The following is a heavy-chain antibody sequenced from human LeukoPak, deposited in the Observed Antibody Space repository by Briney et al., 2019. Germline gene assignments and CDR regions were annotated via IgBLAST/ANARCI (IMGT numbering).Heavy chain of an antibody. CDR1: GFTFGSYS. CDR2: VSTSGSYI. V-gene: IGHV3-21*01. D-gene: IGHD6-19*01. CDR3: ASQTPRRLPIAVADYFDY. Sequence: GGSLRLACAVSGFTFGSYSMNWVRQAPGKGLEWVSFVSTSGSYIYYADSVKGRFTISRDNAKNSLYLQMDSLRAEDTAVYYCASQTPRRLPIAVADYFDYWGQGTLVTVSS. J-gene: IGHJ4*02.